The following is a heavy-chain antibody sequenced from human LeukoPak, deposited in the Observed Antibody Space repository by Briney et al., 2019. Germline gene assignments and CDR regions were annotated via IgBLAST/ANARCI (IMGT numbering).Heavy chain of an antibody. CDR3: ARESTAGYNSSWYGFRN. CDR2: LNQDGSEK. Sequence: GGSLRLSCAASGFTFSGYWMSWVRQAPGKGLEWVAKLNQDGSEKYYVNSVKGRFTISRDNAKNSLFLQMGSLRGEDTAVYYCARESTAGYNSSWYGFRNWGQGTLVSVSS. J-gene: IGHJ1*01. V-gene: IGHV3-7*01. CDR1: GFTFSGYW. D-gene: IGHD6-13*01.